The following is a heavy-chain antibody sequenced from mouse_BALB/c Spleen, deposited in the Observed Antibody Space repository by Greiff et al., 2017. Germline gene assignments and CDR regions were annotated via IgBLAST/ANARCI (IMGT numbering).Heavy chain of an antibody. V-gene: IGHV5-6-3*01. Sequence: EVQLVESGGGLVQPGGSLKLSCAASGFTFSSYGMSWVRQTPDKRLELVATINSNGGSTYYPDSVKGRFTISRDNAKNTLYLQMSSLKSEDTAMYYCSRIYGSLYYFDYWGQGTTLTVSS. D-gene: IGHD1-1*01. CDR2: INSNGGST. CDR1: GFTFSSYG. CDR3: SRIYGSLYYFDY. J-gene: IGHJ2*01.